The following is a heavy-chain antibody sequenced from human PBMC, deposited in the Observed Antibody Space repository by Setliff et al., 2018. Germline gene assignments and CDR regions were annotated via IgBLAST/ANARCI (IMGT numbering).Heavy chain of an antibody. J-gene: IGHJ4*02. D-gene: IGHD1-1*01. CDR1: GGSISSSSHY. V-gene: IGHV4-39*07. CDR3: ARDMGQPYYFES. Sequence: SETLSLTCTVSGGSISSSSHYWGWIRQPPGKGLEWIGSIYYTGSTYYNPSLKSRVTMSVDTSKRQFSLKLGSATAADTAVYYCARDMGQPYYFESWGLGTLVTVSP. CDR2: IYYTGST.